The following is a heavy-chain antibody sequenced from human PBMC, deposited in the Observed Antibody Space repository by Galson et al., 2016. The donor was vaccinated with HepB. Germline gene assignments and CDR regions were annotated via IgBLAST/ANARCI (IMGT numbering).Heavy chain of an antibody. CDR1: GFPFSSYA. CDR2: TSFDGSDK. J-gene: IGHJ4*02. D-gene: IGHD1-1*01. CDR3: ARDTGWNDQFDY. V-gene: IGHV3-30*04. Sequence: SLRLSCAASGFPFSSYAVHWVRQAPGKGLEWVAVTSFDGSDKYYTDSVKGRFTVSRDNSRNTLFLQMSRLRAEDTAVYYCARDTGWNDQFDYWGQGTLVTVSS.